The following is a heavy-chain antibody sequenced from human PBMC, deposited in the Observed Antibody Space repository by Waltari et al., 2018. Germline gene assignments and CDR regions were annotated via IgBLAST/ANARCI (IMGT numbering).Heavy chain of an antibody. D-gene: IGHD2-2*01. CDR2: INHRVCT. V-gene: IGHV4-34*01. CDR1: GWSFIGSY. J-gene: IGHJ4*02. Sequence: HVQLQLWGAGLLKPSETLSLICAVYGWSFIGSYWCCIRQRPGNWPGWFGEINHRVCTNYNPSLKSRVTISVDTSKNQFSLKLSSVTAADTAVYYCARGRGRARYCSSTSCHQSDYWGQGTLVTVSS. CDR3: ARGRGRARYCSSTSCHQSDY.